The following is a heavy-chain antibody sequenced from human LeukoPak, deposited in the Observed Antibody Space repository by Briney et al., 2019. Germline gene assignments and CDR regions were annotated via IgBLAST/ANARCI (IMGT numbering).Heavy chain of an antibody. Sequence: QPGGSLRLSCLASGSTFSSYWMSWVRQAPGKGLEWVANIKQDGSEKYYVDSVKGRFTISRDNAKNSLYLQMNSLRAEDTAVYFCARVRDDSSSDYWGQGTLVTVSS. J-gene: IGHJ4*02. CDR3: ARVRDDSSSDY. CDR2: IKQDGSEK. V-gene: IGHV3-7*01. D-gene: IGHD6-6*01. CDR1: GSTFSSYW.